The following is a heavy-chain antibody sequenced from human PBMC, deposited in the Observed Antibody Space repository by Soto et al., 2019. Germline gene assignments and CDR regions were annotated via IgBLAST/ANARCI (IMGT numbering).Heavy chain of an antibody. CDR3: ASSYHYSSNYVY. CDR1: GGSISSYY. CDR2: TYYSEST. J-gene: IGHJ4*02. D-gene: IGHD6-13*01. Sequence: QVQLQESGPGLVTPSETLSLTCTVSGGSISSYYWSWLRQPPGKGLEWIGYTYYSESTNYNPSLKSRVTISVVTSENQFSLKLSSVTAADTAVYYCASSYHYSSNYVYWGRGPLVTVSS. V-gene: IGHV4-59*01.